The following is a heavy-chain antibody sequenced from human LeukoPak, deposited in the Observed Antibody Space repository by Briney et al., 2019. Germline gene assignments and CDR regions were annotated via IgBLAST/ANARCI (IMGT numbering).Heavy chain of an antibody. CDR1: GVSISSSNW. V-gene: IGHV4-4*02. CDR3: SRLPDP. Sequence: SGTLSLTCAVSGVSISSSNWWHWVRHPPGRGREWMGEIYHSGGTNYNPPLKSRVTISVDKSKNQFSLKLSSVTAADTAVYYCSRLPDPWGQGTLVTVSS. J-gene: IGHJ5*02. CDR2: IYHSGGT.